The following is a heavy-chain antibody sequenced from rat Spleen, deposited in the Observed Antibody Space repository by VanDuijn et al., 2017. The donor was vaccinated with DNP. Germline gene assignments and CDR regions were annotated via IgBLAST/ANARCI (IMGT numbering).Heavy chain of an antibody. CDR3: ATPSSYYGDY. CDR2: ISLDGGRT. V-gene: IGHV5-20*01. D-gene: IGHD1-7*01. CDR1: GFTFSDYY. Sequence: EVQLVESGGDLVQPGRSLKLSCAASGFTFSDYYMAWVRQAPTKGLEWVAYISLDGGRTYYGDSVKGRFTISRDNTKSTLYLQMNSLRSEDTATYYCATPSSYYGDYWGQGVMVTVSS. J-gene: IGHJ2*01.